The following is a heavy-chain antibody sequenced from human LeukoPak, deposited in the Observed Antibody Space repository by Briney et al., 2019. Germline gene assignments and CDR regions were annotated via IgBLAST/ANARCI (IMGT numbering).Heavy chain of an antibody. Sequence: GASVKVSCKASGYTFTSYDVNWVRQATGQGLEWMGWMNPNSGNTGYAQKFQGRVTMTRNTSISTAYMELSSLRSEDTAVYYCARHLRYGSGRGIDPWGQGTLVTVSS. J-gene: IGHJ5*02. V-gene: IGHV1-8*01. D-gene: IGHD3-10*01. CDR3: ARHLRYGSGRGIDP. CDR1: GYTFTSYD. CDR2: MNPNSGNT.